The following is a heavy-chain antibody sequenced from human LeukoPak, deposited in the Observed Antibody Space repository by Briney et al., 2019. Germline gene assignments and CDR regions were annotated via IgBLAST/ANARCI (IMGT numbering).Heavy chain of an antibody. Sequence: PSQTLSLTCTVSGGSISGSNYCWGWIRQAPGKGLEWIGSIHYNGQAYYNPSRASRVTISVDTSRNQFSLKLVSVTAADTAVYYCARLSGEIIVVGAGIDSWGQGTLVLVSS. CDR3: ARLSGEIIVVGAGIDS. J-gene: IGHJ4*02. CDR2: IHYNGQA. V-gene: IGHV4-39*07. CDR1: GGSISGSNYC. D-gene: IGHD2-15*01.